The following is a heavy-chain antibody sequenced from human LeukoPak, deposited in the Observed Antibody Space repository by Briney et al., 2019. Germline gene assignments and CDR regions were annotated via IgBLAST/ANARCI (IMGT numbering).Heavy chain of an antibody. CDR1: GGNFISYA. Sequence: ASVKVSCKASGGNFISYAVSWVRQAPGQGLEWMGGIIPMFGTSNYAQKFQGRVTITTDESTTTAYMELSSLSSEDTAVYYCATYTLSQFWSSYYHFDYWGQGTLVSVSS. V-gene: IGHV1-69*05. D-gene: IGHD3-3*01. CDR3: ATYTLSQFWSSYYHFDY. CDR2: IIPMFGTS. J-gene: IGHJ4*02.